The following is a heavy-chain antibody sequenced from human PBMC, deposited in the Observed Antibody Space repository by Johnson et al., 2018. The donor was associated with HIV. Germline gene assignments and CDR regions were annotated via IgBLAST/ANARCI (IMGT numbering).Heavy chain of an antibody. CDR1: GFTFSSYW. V-gene: IGHV3-7*01. Sequence: MQLVESGGGLVQPGGSLRLSCAASGFTFSSYWMSWVRQAPGKGLEWVANIKQDGSEKYYVDSVKGRFTISRDSAKNSLYMQMNSLRAEDTAVYYCASPPAYCGGDICYAFDVWGQGTMVTVSS. D-gene: IGHD2-21*02. CDR3: ASPPAYCGGDICYAFDV. J-gene: IGHJ3*01. CDR2: IKQDGSEK.